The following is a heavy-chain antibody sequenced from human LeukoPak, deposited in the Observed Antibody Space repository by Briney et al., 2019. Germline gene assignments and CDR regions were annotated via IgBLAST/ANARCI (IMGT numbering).Heavy chain of an antibody. J-gene: IGHJ6*03. CDR2: IYSGGST. V-gene: IGHV3-66*01. CDR3: ANIAAPPTYYYYYYMDV. CDR1: GFTVSSNY. Sequence: PGGSLRLSCAASGFTVSSNYMSWVRQAPGKGLEWVSVIYSGGSTYYADSVKGRFTISRDNSKNTLYLQMNSLRAEDTAVYYCANIAAPPTYYYYYYMDVWGKGTTVTVSS. D-gene: IGHD6-6*01.